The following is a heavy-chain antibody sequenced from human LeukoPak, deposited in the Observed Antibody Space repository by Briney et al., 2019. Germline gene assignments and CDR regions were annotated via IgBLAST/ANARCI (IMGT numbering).Heavy chain of an antibody. CDR3: ARGVAAAGTDWFDP. CDR1: GGSISSSNYY. Sequence: PSETLSLTCTVSGGSISSSNYYWGWIRQPPGKGLEWIGSIYYSGSTYYNPSLRSRVTISVDTSKNQFSLKLSSVTAADTAVYYCARGVAAAGTDWFDPWGQGTLVTVSS. V-gene: IGHV4-39*07. D-gene: IGHD6-13*01. CDR2: IYYSGST. J-gene: IGHJ5*02.